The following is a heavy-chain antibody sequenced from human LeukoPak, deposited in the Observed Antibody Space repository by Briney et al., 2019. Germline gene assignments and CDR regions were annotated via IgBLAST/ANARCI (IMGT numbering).Heavy chain of an antibody. CDR2: ISGSGGST. V-gene: IGHV3-23*01. Sequence: GGSLRLSCAASGFTFSSYAMSWVRQAPGKGLEWVSAISGSGGSTYYADSVKGRFTISRDNSKNTLYLQMNSLRAEDTAVYYCAKDMGGHSYYDSSGRRGQGTLVTVSS. D-gene: IGHD3-22*01. CDR3: AKDMGGHSYYDSSGR. J-gene: IGHJ4*02. CDR1: GFTFSSYA.